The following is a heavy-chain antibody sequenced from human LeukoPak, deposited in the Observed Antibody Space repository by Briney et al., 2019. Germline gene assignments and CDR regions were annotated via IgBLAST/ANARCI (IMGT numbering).Heavy chain of an antibody. CDR1: GFTFSSYG. CDR2: IWYDGSNK. CDR3: ARDYGDGSGIFDY. D-gene: IGHD4-17*01. J-gene: IGHJ4*02. V-gene: IGHV3-33*01. Sequence: PGGSLRLSCAASGFTFSSYGMHWVRQAPGKGLEWVAVIWYDGSNKYYADSVKGRFTISRDNSKNTLYLQMNSLRAEDTAVYYCARDYGDGSGIFDYWGQGTLVTVSS.